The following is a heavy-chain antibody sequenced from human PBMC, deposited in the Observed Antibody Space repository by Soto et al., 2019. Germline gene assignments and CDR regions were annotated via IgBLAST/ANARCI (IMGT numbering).Heavy chain of an antibody. CDR1: GFTFDAYT. Sequence: EVQLVESGGGLVQPGRSLRLSCTASGFTFDAYTMPWFRQAPGKGLEWVSHITWDGRKVDYADYVKGRFSVSRENARSSLYLEMNSLTPEDTAIYYGTKNMDSFAYSVSRPYEHWGRGTLVAVSS. D-gene: IGHD4-4*01. J-gene: IGHJ4*02. CDR3: TKNMDSFAYSVSRPYEH. CDR2: ITWDGRKV. V-gene: IGHV3-9*01.